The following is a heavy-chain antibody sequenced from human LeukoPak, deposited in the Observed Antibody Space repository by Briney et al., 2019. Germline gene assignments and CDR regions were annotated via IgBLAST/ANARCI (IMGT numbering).Heavy chain of an antibody. CDR3: ARHKQRYYMDV. J-gene: IGHJ6*03. Sequence: SETLSLTCTVSGGSISSSSYYWGWIRQPPGKGLEWIGSIYYSGSTYYNPSLKSRVTISVDTSKNQFSLKLSSVTAADTAVYYCARHKQRYYMDVWGKGTTVTISS. CDR2: IYYSGST. CDR1: GGSISSSSYY. V-gene: IGHV4-39*01.